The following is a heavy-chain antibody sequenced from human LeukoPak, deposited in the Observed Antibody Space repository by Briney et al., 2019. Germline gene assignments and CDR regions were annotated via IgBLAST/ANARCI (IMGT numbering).Heavy chain of an antibody. CDR1: GGSFSGYY. Sequence: SETLSLTCAVYGGSFSGYYWSWIRQPPGKGLEWIGEINHSGSTNYNPSLKSRVTISVDTSKNQFSLKLSSVTAADTAVCYCARGKQQLVRQSWFDPWGQGTPVTVSS. V-gene: IGHV4-34*01. CDR2: INHSGST. D-gene: IGHD6-13*01. CDR3: ARGKQQLVRQSWFDP. J-gene: IGHJ5*02.